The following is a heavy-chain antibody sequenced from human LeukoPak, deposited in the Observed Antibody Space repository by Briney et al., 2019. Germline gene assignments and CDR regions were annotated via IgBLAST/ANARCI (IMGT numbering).Heavy chain of an antibody. CDR1: GFTFSSYS. CDR3: ARDGIAAAGTNYYYYGMDV. V-gene: IGHV3-48*04. Sequence: PGGSLRLSCAASGFTFSSYSMTWVRQAPGKGLEWVSYISSSSSTIYYADSVKGRFTISRDNAKNTLYLQMNSLRAEDTAVYYCARDGIAAAGTNYYYYGMDVWGQGTTVTVSS. J-gene: IGHJ6*02. CDR2: ISSSSSTI. D-gene: IGHD6-13*01.